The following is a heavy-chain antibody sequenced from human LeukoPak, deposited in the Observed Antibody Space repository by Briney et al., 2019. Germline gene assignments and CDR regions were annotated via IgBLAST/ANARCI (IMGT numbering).Heavy chain of an antibody. CDR3: ARVKISSGGSGWYLGNED. D-gene: IGHD6-19*01. J-gene: IGHJ4*02. CDR2: INPNSGGT. Sequence: ASVKVSCKASGYTFTGYYMHWVRQAPGQGLEWMGWINPNSGGTNYTQKFQGRVTMTRDTSISTAYMELSRLRSDDTAVYYCARVKISSGGSGWYLGNEDWGQGTLVTVSS. CDR1: GYTFTGYY. V-gene: IGHV1-2*02.